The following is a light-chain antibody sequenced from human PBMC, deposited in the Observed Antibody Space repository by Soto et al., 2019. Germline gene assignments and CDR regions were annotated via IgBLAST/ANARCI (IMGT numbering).Light chain of an antibody. CDR1: QGISSY. CDR3: QQYYIYPRT. V-gene: IGKV1-8*01. CDR2: AAS. Sequence: AIRMTQSPSSLSASTGDRVTITCRASQGISSYLAWYQQKPGKAPKLLIYAASTLQSGVPSRFSGSGSGTDFTHTISCLQSEDFATYYCQQYYIYPRTFGQGTKVEIK. J-gene: IGKJ1*01.